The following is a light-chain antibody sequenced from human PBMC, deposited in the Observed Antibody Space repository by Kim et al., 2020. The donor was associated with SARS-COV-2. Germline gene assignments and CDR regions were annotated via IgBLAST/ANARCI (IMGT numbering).Light chain of an antibody. Sequence: ASVGDTLPVTFRASHSINSWLAWYQQKPGKAPKLLIYKASNLQSGVPSRFSGSGFGTEFTLTISTLQPDDFATYYCQQYDSYSGYSFGQGTKLEI. CDR2: KAS. CDR1: HSINSW. CDR3: QQYDSYSGYS. V-gene: IGKV1-5*03. J-gene: IGKJ2*03.